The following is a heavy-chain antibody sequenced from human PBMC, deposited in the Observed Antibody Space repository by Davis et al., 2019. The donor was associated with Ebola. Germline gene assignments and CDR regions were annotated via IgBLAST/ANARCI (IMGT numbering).Heavy chain of an antibody. V-gene: IGHV1-8*01. D-gene: IGHD5-18*01. CDR3: AKDWRGYSYGTPSSMDV. J-gene: IGHJ6*02. CDR2: MNPNSGNT. CDR1: GYTFTSYD. Sequence: ASVPVSCKASGYTFTSYDFNWVRHATGQGLEWMGCMNPNSGNTGYAQKFQGRVTMTRNTSISTAYMELSSLRAEDTAVYYCAKDWRGYSYGTPSSMDVWGQGTTVTVSS.